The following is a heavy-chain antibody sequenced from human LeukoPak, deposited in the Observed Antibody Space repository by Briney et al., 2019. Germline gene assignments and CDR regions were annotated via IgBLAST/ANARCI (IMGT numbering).Heavy chain of an antibody. J-gene: IGHJ5*02. Sequence: GGSLRLSCAASGFTFSSYSMNWVRQAPGKGLEWVSSISSSSSYIYYADSVKGRFTISRDNAKNSLYLQMNSLRAEDTAVYYCARDPGSSSWYGWFDPWGQGTLVTVSS. CDR1: GFTFSSYS. D-gene: IGHD6-13*01. CDR2: ISSSSSYI. CDR3: ARDPGSSSWYGWFDP. V-gene: IGHV3-21*01.